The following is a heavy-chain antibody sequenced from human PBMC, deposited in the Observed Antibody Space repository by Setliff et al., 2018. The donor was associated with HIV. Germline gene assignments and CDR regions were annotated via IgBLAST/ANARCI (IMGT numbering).Heavy chain of an antibody. Sequence: RASVKVSCKASGYTFTSYAIHWVRQARGQRLEWIGWIVVDSGNTNYAQKFQERVTITRDMSTSTAYMELSSLRSEDTAVYYCAALYYDSSGYYPGAFDIWGQGTMVTVSS. V-gene: IGHV1-58*02. CDR1: GYTFTSYA. CDR3: AALYYDSSGYYPGAFDI. J-gene: IGHJ3*02. D-gene: IGHD3-22*01. CDR2: IVVDSGNT.